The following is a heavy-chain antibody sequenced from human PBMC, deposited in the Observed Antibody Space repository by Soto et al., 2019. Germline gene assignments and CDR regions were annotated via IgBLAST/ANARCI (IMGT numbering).Heavy chain of an antibody. V-gene: IGHV1-69*01. CDR3: ARDLITPWRGGNPLAS. D-gene: IGHD3-16*02. J-gene: IGHJ5*02. CDR2: IIPIFGTA. CDR1: GGTFSSYA. Sequence: QVQLVQSGAEVKKPGSSVKVSCKASGGTFSSYAISWVRQAPGQGLEWMGGIIPIFGTANYAQKFQGRVTIPANESTSTAYMGLRSLRSEDRAVYYWARDLITPWRGGNPLASWAQGTLVTFSS.